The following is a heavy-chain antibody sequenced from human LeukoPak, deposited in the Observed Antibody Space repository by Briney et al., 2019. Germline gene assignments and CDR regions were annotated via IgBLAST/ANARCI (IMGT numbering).Heavy chain of an antibody. CDR2: INSDGSST. V-gene: IGHV3-74*01. CDR3: ARAQVYYDSSGYYYVY. D-gene: IGHD3-22*01. CDR1: GFTFSSYW. Sequence: GGSLRLSCAASGFTFSSYWMHWVRQAPGKGLVWVSRINSDGSSTSYADSVKGRFTISRDNAKNTPYLQMNSLRAEDTAVYYCARAQVYYDSSGYYYVYWGQGTLVTVSS. J-gene: IGHJ4*02.